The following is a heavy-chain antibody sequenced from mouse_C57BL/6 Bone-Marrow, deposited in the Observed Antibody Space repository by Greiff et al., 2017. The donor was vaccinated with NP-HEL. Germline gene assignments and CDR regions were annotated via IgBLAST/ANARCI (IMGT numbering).Heavy chain of an antibody. D-gene: IGHD2-3*01. CDR3: ARGDDGYFSWFAY. J-gene: IGHJ3*01. Sequence: SGPELVKPGASVKISCKASGYAFSSSWMNWVKQRPGKGLEWIGRIYPGDGDTNYNGKFKGKATLTADKSSSTAYMQLSSLTSEDSAVYFCARGDDGYFSWFAYWGQGTLVTVSA. CDR2: IYPGDGDT. V-gene: IGHV1-82*01. CDR1: GYAFSSSW.